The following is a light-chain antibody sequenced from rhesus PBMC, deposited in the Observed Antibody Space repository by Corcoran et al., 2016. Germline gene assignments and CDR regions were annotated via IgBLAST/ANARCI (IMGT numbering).Light chain of an antibody. CDR3: LQYSSAPWT. J-gene: IGKJ1*01. V-gene: IGKV1-22*01. Sequence: DIQMTQSPSSLSASVGDTVTITCRASQSIISWLDWYQQEPGKAPYLLLYTAASLQSGVPSRFSGSGSRTDFTLTISSLQPGDFATYYCLQYSSAPWTFGQGTKVEIK. CDR1: QSIISW. CDR2: TAA.